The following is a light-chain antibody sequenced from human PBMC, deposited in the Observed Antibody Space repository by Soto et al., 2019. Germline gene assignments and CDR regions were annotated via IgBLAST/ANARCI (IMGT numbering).Light chain of an antibody. CDR2: EVN. V-gene: IGLV2-8*01. CDR3: SSYSGSKNLV. Sequence: QSALTQPPSASGSPGQSVTISCTGTSSDVGGYNSVSWYQQHPGKAPKLMIYEVNTRPSGVPDRFSASKSDNTASLTVSGLQAEDEADYYCSSYSGSKNLVFGGGTKLTVL. J-gene: IGLJ3*02. CDR1: SSDVGGYNS.